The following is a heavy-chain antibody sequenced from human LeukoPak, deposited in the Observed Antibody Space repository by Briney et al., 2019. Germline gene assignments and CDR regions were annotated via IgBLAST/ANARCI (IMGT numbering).Heavy chain of an antibody. CDR1: GFTFSSFW. CDR3: ARDGGVSGYDLLDY. J-gene: IGHJ4*02. Sequence: GGSLRLSCAASGFTFSSFWMTWVRQAPGKGLEWVANINQDGSEKYYVDSVKGRFTISRDNAKNSVYLQMNSLRGEDTAVYYCARDGGVSGYDLLDYWGRGTLVTVSS. D-gene: IGHD5-12*01. V-gene: IGHV3-7*01. CDR2: INQDGSEK.